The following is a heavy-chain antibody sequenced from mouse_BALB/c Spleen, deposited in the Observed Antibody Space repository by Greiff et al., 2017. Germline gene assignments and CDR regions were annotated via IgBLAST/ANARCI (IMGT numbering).Heavy chain of an antibody. J-gene: IGHJ2*01. Sequence: QVQLQQSGPELVKPGASVKISCKASGYAFSSSWMNWVKQRPGQGLEWIGRIYPGDGDTNYNGKFKGKATLTADKSSSTAYMQLSSLTSVDSAVYFCARFSQYDFDYWGQGTTLTVSS. CDR3: ARFSQYDFDY. CDR2: IYPGDGDT. V-gene: IGHV1-82*01. D-gene: IGHD5-1-1*01. CDR1: GYAFSSSW.